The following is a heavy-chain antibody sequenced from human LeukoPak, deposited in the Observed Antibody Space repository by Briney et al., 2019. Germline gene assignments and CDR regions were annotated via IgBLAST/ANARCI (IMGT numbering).Heavy chain of an antibody. CDR3: ARDVGGYNYGYSLDY. J-gene: IGHJ4*02. CDR2: IYTSGST. Sequence: SETLSLTCTVSGGSISSYYWSWIRQPAGKGLEWIGRIYTSGSTSYNSSLKSRVTMSVDTSKNQFSLKLSSVTAADTAVYYCARDVGGYNYGYSLDYWGQGTLVSVSS. CDR1: GGSISSYY. V-gene: IGHV4-4*07. D-gene: IGHD5-18*01.